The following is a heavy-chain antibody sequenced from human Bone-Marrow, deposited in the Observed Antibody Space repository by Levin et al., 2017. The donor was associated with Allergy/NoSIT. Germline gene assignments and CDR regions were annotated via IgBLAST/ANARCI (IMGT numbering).Heavy chain of an antibody. Sequence: SETLSLTCTVSGGSISSSSYYWGWIRQPPGKGLEWIGSIYYSGSTYYNPSLKSRVTISVDTSKNQFSLKLSSVTAADTAVYYCARHGDPLEYSSSAGPPARHYYYYYGMDVWGQGTTVTVSS. CDR1: GGSISSSSYY. J-gene: IGHJ6*02. CDR2: IYYSGST. CDR3: ARHGDPLEYSSSAGPPARHYYYYYGMDV. V-gene: IGHV4-39*01. D-gene: IGHD6-6*01.